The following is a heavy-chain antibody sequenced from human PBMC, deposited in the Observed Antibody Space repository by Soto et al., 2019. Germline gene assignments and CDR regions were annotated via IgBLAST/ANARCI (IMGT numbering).Heavy chain of an antibody. CDR1: GGSISSGDYY. J-gene: IGHJ6*02. CDR2: IYYSGST. CDR3: AREDIVVVPAAQRGYYYGMDV. D-gene: IGHD2-2*01. V-gene: IGHV4-30-4*01. Sequence: PSETLSLTCTVSGGSISSGDYYWSWIRQPPGKGLEWIGYIYYSGSTYYNPSLKSRVTISVDTSKNQFSLKLSSVTAADTAVYYCAREDIVVVPAAQRGYYYGMDVWGQGTTVTVSS.